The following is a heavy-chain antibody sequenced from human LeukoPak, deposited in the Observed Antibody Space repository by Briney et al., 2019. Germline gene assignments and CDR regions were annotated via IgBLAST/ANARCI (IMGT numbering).Heavy chain of an antibody. D-gene: IGHD4-17*01. CDR2: STVGGTNT. J-gene: IGHJ4*02. V-gene: IGHV3-23*01. Sequence: GGSLRLSCAASGFTLSSYAMRWVRQAPGTGLEWVSGSTVGGTNTHYADSVKGRFTISRDHSKNMLYLQMNSLRAEDTAIYYCAKDIYAYVTNCFFDYRGQGSLVTVSS. CDR1: GFTLSSYA. CDR3: AKDIYAYVTNCFFDY.